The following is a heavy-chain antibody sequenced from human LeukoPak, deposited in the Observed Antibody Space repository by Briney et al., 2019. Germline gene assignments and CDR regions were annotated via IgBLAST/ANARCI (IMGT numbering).Heavy chain of an antibody. CDR3: TLGLSSSWPYYYYYGMDV. D-gene: IGHD6-13*01. J-gene: IGHJ6*02. CDR2: IYSGGST. Sequence: GGSLRLSCAASGFTFSSYAMSWVRLGPGKGLEWVSVIYSGGSTYYADSVKGRFTISRDNSKNTLYLQMNSLRAEDTAVYYCTLGLSSSWPYYYYYGMDVWGQGTTVTVSS. CDR1: GFTFSSYA. V-gene: IGHV3-66*01.